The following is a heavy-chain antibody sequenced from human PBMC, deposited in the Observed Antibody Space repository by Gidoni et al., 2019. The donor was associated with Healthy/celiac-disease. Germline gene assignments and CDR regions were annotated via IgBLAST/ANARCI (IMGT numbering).Heavy chain of an antibody. CDR1: GGTFSSYA. Sequence: QVQLVQSGAEVKKPGSSVKVSCKASGGTFSSYAISWVRQAPGQGLEWMGGIIPIFGTANYAKKFQGRVKITADESTSTAYMGLSSLRSEDTAVYYCARGGRGVMGHYFDYWGQGTLVTVSS. D-gene: IGHD3-16*01. CDR2: IIPIFGTA. CDR3: ARGGRGVMGHYFDY. V-gene: IGHV1-69*01. J-gene: IGHJ4*02.